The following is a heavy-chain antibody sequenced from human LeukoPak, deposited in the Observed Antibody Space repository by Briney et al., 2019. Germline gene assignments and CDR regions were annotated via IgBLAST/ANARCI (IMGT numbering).Heavy chain of an antibody. CDR3: ARSSSGYYLDY. V-gene: IGHV4-59*08. Sequence: SETLSLTSTVSGGSICSYYWSWIRQPPGEGLEWIGDIYYSGSTNYNPSLKSRVTMSVDSSKDRFSLNMSSVTAADTAVYYCARSSSGYYLDYWGQGTLVTVSS. D-gene: IGHD3-22*01. CDR2: IYYSGST. CDR1: GGSICSYY. J-gene: IGHJ4*02.